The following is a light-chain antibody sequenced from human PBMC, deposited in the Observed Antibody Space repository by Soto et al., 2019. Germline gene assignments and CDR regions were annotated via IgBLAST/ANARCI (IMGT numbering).Light chain of an antibody. CDR3: QQASSFPLT. CDR2: SAS. CDR1: QPISSW. Sequence: IQMTQSPSSVSASVGDRVTITCRASQPISSWLAWYQQKAGQPPNLLIYSASTLRSGVPSRYSGSESGTLFTLTITNLQPEDFATYYCQQASSFPLTFGGGTKVEV. V-gene: IGKV1-12*01. J-gene: IGKJ4*01.